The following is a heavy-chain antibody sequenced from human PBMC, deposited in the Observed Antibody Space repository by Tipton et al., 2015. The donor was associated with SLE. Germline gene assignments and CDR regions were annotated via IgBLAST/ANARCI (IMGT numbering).Heavy chain of an antibody. D-gene: IGHD4-23*01. CDR1: GGSIISSSYY. Sequence: LRLSCTVSGGSIISSSYYWAWIRQSPGKGLEWIGSFDYSGTTYDNPSLESRVTISVDKSKNQFSLKLSSVTAADTAVYYCARGYGGNSPDAFDIWGQGTMVTVSS. V-gene: IGHV4-39*07. CDR2: FDYSGTT. J-gene: IGHJ3*02. CDR3: ARGYGGNSPDAFDI.